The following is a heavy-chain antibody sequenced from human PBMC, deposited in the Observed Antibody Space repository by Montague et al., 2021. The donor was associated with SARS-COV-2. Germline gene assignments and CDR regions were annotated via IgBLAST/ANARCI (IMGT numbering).Heavy chain of an antibody. V-gene: IGHV4-59*08. CDR2: VLYNKGT. Sequence: SETLSLTCTVSGVSFTDYYWSWIRQPPGKGLEWVGDVLYNKGTNFNPSLKSRVAISVDTSKNQFSLRLTSVTAADTAFYYCVRHRHYGGLNGPMDFWDQGTLVTVSS. CDR1: GVSFTDYY. J-gene: IGHJ4*02. D-gene: IGHD2-21*01. CDR3: VRHRHYGGLNGPMDF.